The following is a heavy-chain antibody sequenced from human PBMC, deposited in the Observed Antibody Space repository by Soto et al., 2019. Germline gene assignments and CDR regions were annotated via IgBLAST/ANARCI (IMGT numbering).Heavy chain of an antibody. CDR3: AKGLDRASLDF. J-gene: IGHJ4*02. V-gene: IGHV3-23*01. CDR1: GFTFSTHT. D-gene: IGHD1-1*01. CDR2: LTADSDDT. Sequence: EVQLLESGGTLVQPGGSLRLSCVASGFTFSTHTMNWVRQAPGKGLEWVSRLTADSDDTSYADSIKGRFTISRDNSKNTLYLQMISLRAEDTAIYYCAKGLDRASLDFWGQGALVTVSS.